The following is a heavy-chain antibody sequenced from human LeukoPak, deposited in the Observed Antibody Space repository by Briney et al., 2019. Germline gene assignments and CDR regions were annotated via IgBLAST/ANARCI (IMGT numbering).Heavy chain of an antibody. D-gene: IGHD1-26*01. V-gene: IGHV4-59*01. J-gene: IGHJ5*02. CDR3: ARIVGARPYNWFDP. CDR2: IYYSGST. CDR1: GGSISSYY. Sequence: PSETQSLTCTVSGGSISSYYWSWIRQPPGKGLEWIGYIYYSGSTNYNPSLKSRVTISVDTSKNQFSLKLSSVTAADTAVYYCARIVGARPYNWFDPWGQGTLVTVSS.